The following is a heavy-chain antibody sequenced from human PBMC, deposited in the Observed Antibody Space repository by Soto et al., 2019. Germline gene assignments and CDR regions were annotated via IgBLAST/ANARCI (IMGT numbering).Heavy chain of an antibody. CDR1: GGSISSDDYS. CDR3: ASISSLTGEFAFDI. J-gene: IGHJ3*02. Sequence: SETLSLTCAVSGGSISSDDYSWSWIRQPPGKGLEWIGYVYHSGSTYYTASLRSRVTMSFDRSRNQFSLRLSSVTATDTAVYFCASISSLTGEFAFDIWGQGTMVTVSS. D-gene: IGHD6-6*01. CDR2: VYHSGST. V-gene: IGHV4-30-2*01.